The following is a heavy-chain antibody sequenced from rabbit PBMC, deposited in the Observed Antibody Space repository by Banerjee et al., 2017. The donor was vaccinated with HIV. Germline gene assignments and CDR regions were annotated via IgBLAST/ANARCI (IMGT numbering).Heavy chain of an antibody. Sequence: QEQLVESGGGLVQPEGSLTLTCKASGSDISSNAMCWVRQAPGKGLELIACIYSSNGDKWYASWVNGRFTISRSTSLNTVDLKMTSLTVADTATYFCARDRDGDAGYGSLALRGQGTLVTVS. CDR1: GSDISSNA. J-gene: IGHJ4*01. D-gene: IGHD7-1*01. CDR3: ARDRDGDAGYGSLAL. V-gene: IGHV1S47*01. CDR2: IYSSNGDK.